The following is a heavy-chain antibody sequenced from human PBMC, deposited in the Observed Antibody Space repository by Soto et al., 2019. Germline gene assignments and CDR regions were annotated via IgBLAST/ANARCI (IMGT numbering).Heavy chain of an antibody. Sequence: GGSLRLSCAASGFTFSNAWMNWVRQAPGKGLEWVGLIKSKTDGGTIDYPAPVRGRFIISRDDSTNTLYLQMNSLKTEDTAVYYCATAHPRGPDYWGQGTLVTVSS. J-gene: IGHJ4*02. CDR2: IKSKTDGGTI. CDR1: GFTFSNAW. CDR3: ATAHPRGPDY. D-gene: IGHD5-12*01. V-gene: IGHV3-15*01.